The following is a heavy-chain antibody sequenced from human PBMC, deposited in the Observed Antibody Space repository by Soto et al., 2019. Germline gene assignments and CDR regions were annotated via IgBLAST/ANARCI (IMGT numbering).Heavy chain of an antibody. D-gene: IGHD6-13*01. Sequence: SETLSLTCTVSGGSISSSSYYWGWIRQPPGKGLEWIGSIYYSGSTYYNPSLKSRVTISVDTSKNQFSLKLSSVTAADTAVYYCASLGRKTYTSSIAAAGSYFDYWGQGTLVTVSS. CDR3: ASLGRKTYTSSIAAAGSYFDY. CDR2: IYYSGST. V-gene: IGHV4-39*01. J-gene: IGHJ4*02. CDR1: GGSISSSSYY.